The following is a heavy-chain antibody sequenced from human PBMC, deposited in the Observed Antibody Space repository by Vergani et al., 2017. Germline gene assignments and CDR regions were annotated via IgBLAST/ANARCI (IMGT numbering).Heavy chain of an antibody. D-gene: IGHD1-26*01. V-gene: IGHV3-30*04. J-gene: IGHJ2*01. CDR1: GFTFSSYA. CDR2: ISYDGSNK. Sequence: VQLLESGGGLVQPGRSLRLSCAASGFTFSSYAMHWVRQAPGKGLEWVAVISYDGSNKYYADSVKGRFTISRDNSKNTLYLQMNSLRAEDTAVYYCARDQREWELLAWYFDLWGRGTLVTVSS. CDR3: ARDQREWELLAWYFDL.